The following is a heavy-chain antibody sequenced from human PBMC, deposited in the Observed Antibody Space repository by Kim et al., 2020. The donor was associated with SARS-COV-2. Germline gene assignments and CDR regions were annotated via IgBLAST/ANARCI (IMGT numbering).Heavy chain of an antibody. V-gene: IGHV6-1*01. D-gene: IGHD6-13*01. J-gene: IGHJ4*02. Sequence: SQTLSLTCAISGDSVSSNSAAWNWIRQSPSRGLEWLGRTYYRSEWSYDYAVSVKGRITINADTSKNQFSLHLNSVTPEDTAVYYCVAGWALSFWGQGTLVTVSS. CDR1: GDSVSSNSAA. CDR2: TYYRSEWSY. CDR3: VAGWALSF.